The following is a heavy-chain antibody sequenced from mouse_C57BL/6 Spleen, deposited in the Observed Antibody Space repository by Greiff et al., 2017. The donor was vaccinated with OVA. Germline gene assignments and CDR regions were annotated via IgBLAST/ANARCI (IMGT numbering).Heavy chain of an antibody. CDR1: GYTFTSYW. D-gene: IGHD2-2*01. V-gene: IGHV1-69*01. CDR3: ARGLRRGYYFDD. Sequence: KQSCKASGYTFTSYWMHWVKQRPGQGLEWIGEIDPSDSYTNYNQKFKGKSTLTVDKSSSTAYMQLSSLTSEDSAVYYCARGLRRGYYFDDWGKGTTLTVSS. CDR2: IDPSDSYT. J-gene: IGHJ2*01.